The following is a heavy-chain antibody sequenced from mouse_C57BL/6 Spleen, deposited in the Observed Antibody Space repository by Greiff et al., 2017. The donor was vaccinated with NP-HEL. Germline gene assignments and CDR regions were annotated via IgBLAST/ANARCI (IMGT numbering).Heavy chain of an antibody. V-gene: IGHV1-4*01. J-gene: IGHJ4*01. CDR1: GYTFTSYT. Sequence: QVQLQQSGAELARPGASVKMSCKASGYTFTSYTMHWVKQRPGQGLEWIGYINPSSGYTKYIQKFKDKATLTADKSSSTAYMQLSSLTSEDSAVYYCAPSTMITPYYAMDYWGQGTSVTVSS. CDR3: APSTMITPYYAMDY. CDR2: INPSSGYT. D-gene: IGHD2-4*01.